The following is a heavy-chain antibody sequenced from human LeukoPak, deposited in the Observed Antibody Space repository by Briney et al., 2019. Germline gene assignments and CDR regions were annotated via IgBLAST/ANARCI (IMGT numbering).Heavy chain of an antibody. CDR3: AKDKDYGYYMDV. D-gene: IGHD3-16*01. V-gene: IGHV3-33*06. CDR1: GFTFSSYG. CDR2: IWYDGSDK. Sequence: PGGSLRLSCAASGFTFSSYGMHWVRQAPGKGLEWVAVIWYDGSDKYYADSVKGRFTISRDNSKHTLYLQMNSLRAEDTAVYYCAKDKDYGYYMDVWGKGTTVTVSS. J-gene: IGHJ6*03.